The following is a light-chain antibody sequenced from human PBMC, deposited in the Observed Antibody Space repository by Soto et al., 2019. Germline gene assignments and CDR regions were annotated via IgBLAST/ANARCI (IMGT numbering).Light chain of an antibody. CDR1: QGISSA. CDR3: QQFNSYPPL. Sequence: AIPLTQSPSSLSASVGDRVTITCRASQGISSALAWYQQKPGKAPQLLIYDASSLESGVPSRFSGSGSGTDFTLTISSLQPEDFATYDCQQFNSYPPLFGQGPKLEIK. J-gene: IGKJ2*01. V-gene: IGKV1-13*02. CDR2: DAS.